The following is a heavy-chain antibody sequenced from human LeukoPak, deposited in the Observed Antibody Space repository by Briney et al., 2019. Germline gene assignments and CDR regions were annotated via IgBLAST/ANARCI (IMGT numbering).Heavy chain of an antibody. J-gene: IGHJ6*02. CDR2: INHSGST. D-gene: IGHD2-2*01. V-gene: IGHV4-34*01. Sequence: SETLSLTCAVYGGSFSGYYWSWIRQPPGKGLEWIGEINHSGSTNYNPSLKSRVTISVDTSKNQFSLKLSSVTAADTAVYYCARDGSTSPYYHYYYGMDVWGQGTTVTVSS. CDR1: GGSFSGYY. CDR3: ARDGSTSPYYHYYYGMDV.